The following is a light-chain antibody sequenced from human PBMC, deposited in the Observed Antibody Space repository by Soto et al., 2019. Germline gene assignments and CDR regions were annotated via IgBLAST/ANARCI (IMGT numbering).Light chain of an antibody. Sequence: QSVLTQPPSVSAAPGQKVTISCSGSSSNIGNNYVSWYQQIPGTAPKLLIYDNDERPSGIPDRFSASKSGASATLGITGLQTGDEADYYCGTWDSSLSAVVFGGGTKVTVL. CDR1: SSNIGNNY. CDR2: DND. V-gene: IGLV1-51*01. CDR3: GTWDSSLSAVV. J-gene: IGLJ2*01.